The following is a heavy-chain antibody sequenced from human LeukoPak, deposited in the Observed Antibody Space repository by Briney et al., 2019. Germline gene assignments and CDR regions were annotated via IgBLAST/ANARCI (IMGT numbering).Heavy chain of an antibody. CDR1: GFTFSDYY. CDR3: ARDPTTSQGSDAFDI. CDR2: IKPDGSEK. D-gene: IGHD1-1*01. V-gene: IGHV3-7*01. J-gene: IGHJ3*02. Sequence: GGSLRLSCAASGFTFSDYYMSWIRQAPGKGLEWVANIKPDGSEKYYVDSVKGRFTISRDNAKNSLILQMGSLRAEDTAVYYCARDPTTSQGSDAFDIWGQGTRVTVSS.